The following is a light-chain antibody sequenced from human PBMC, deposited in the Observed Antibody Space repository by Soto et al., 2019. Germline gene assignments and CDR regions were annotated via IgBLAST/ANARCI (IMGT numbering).Light chain of an antibody. V-gene: IGKV1-5*03. J-gene: IGKJ1*01. Sequence: DIQMTQSPSTLSASVGDRVTITCRASQTISSWLAWYQQKPGKAPKLLIYKASSLESGVPSRFSGSGSGTEFTLTISGLQPDDFATYYCQPCDTYWTFGQGTRVEIK. CDR1: QTISSW. CDR2: KAS. CDR3: QPCDTYWT.